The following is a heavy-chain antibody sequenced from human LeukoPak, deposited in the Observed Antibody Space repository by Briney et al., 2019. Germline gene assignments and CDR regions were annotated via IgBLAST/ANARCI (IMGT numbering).Heavy chain of an antibody. CDR3: AKDPLPDYGGNSGSVDY. CDR1: GFTFSSYG. J-gene: IGHJ4*02. D-gene: IGHD4-23*01. V-gene: IGHV3-30*18. Sequence: GGSLRLSCAASGFTFSSYGMHWVRQAPGKGLEWVAVISYDGSNKYYADSVKGRFTISRDNSKNTLYLQMNSLRAEDTAVYYCAKDPLPDYGGNSGSVDYWSQGTLVTVSS. CDR2: ISYDGSNK.